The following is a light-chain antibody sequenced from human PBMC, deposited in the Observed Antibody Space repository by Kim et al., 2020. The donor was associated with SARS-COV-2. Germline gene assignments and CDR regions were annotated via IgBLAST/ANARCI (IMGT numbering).Light chain of an antibody. V-gene: IGKV4-1*01. CDR1: QSVLYRSNNKNY. J-gene: IGKJ5*01. Sequence: DIVMTQSPDSLVVSLGERATINCRSSQSVLYRSNNKNYLAWYQQKPRQPPKLLIYWASTRESGVPDRFSGSGSGTDFTLTISSLQAEDVEVYYCQQYYSTPITFGQGTRLEIK. CDR3: QQYYSTPIT. CDR2: WAS.